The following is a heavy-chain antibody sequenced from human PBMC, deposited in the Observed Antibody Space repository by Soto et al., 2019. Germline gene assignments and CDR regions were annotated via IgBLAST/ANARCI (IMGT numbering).Heavy chain of an antibody. Sequence: VQLVESGGGVVQPGRSLRLSCAASGFTFSSYAMHWVRQAPGKGLEWVSAISGSGGSTYYADSVKGRFTISRDNSKNTLYLQMNSLRAEDTAVYYCAKGRITMIVGASMDVWGQGTTVTVSS. CDR3: AKGRITMIVGASMDV. D-gene: IGHD3-22*01. CDR2: ISGSGGST. J-gene: IGHJ6*02. CDR1: GFTFSSYA. V-gene: IGHV3-23*04.